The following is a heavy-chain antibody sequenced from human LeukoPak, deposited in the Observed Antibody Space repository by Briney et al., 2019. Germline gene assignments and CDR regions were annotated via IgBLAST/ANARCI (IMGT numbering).Heavy chain of an antibody. J-gene: IGHJ3*02. CDR1: GFTFDDHG. CDR2: ISWSSGII. Sequence: PGGSLRLSCAASGFTFDDHGMHWVRQAPGKGLEWVSGISWSSGIIGYADSVKGRFTISRDNAKNMLYLQMNSLRAEDTAVYYCARVRDYDYVWGRREDAFDIWGQGTMVTVSS. D-gene: IGHD3-16*01. V-gene: IGHV3-9*01. CDR3: ARVRDYDYVWGRREDAFDI.